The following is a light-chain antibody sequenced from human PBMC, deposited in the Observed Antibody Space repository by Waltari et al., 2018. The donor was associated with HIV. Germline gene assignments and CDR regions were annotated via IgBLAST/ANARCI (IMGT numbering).Light chain of an antibody. J-gene: IGKJ1*01. CDR2: DAS. V-gene: IGKV3-11*01. CDR1: QSVSSY. CDR3: QQRSNWPRT. Sequence: EIVLTQSPATLSLSPGERATLSCRASQSVSSYLAWYRQKPGQAPRLLIYDASNRATGIPARFSGSGSGSDFTLTIISLGPEDFAVYYFQQRSNWPRTFGQGTKVEIK.